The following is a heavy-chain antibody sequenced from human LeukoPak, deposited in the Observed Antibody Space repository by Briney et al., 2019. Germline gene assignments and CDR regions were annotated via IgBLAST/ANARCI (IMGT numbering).Heavy chain of an antibody. Sequence: PGGSLRLSCAASGFNFSDYYMTWIRQAPGKGLEWLSYISETSSSTYYTASVRGRFTISRDNAKNSLYLQMNSPRAEDTAVYYCARQKRTFDYWGRGTLVTVSS. CDR3: ARQKRTFDY. CDR1: GFNFSDYY. V-gene: IGHV3-11*01. CDR2: ISETSSST. J-gene: IGHJ4*02.